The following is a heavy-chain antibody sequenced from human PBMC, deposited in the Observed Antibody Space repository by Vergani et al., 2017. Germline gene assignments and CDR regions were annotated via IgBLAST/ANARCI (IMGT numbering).Heavy chain of an antibody. V-gene: IGHV3-30*03. CDR2: ISYAGSNK. CDR3: ATERRGFWSGSGKNAFDI. CDR1: GFTFSSYG. D-gene: IGHD3-3*01. J-gene: IGHJ3*02. Sequence: VQLVESGGGVVQPGRSLRLSCAASGFTFSSYGMHWVRQAPGKGLEWVAVISYAGSNKYYADSVKGRFTISRDNSKNTLYLQMNSLRSEDTAVYYCATERRGFWSGSGKNAFDIWGQGTMVTVSS.